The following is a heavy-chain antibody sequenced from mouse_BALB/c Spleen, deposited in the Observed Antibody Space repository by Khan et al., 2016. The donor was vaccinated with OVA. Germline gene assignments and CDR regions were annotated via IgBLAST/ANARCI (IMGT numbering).Heavy chain of an antibody. J-gene: IGHJ2*01. CDR3: ARIKKIVATYFDY. D-gene: IGHD1-1*01. Sequence: QVQLQQPGAELVKAGASVKMSCKASGYTFTRYWMHWVKQRLGQGLEWFAETNPTNGRTYYNEKFKSKATLTVDKSSSTAYMLLSGPTFEDSAVDYCARIKKIVATYFDYWGQGTTLTVSS. V-gene: IGHV1S81*02. CDR1: GYTFTRYW. CDR2: TNPTNGRT.